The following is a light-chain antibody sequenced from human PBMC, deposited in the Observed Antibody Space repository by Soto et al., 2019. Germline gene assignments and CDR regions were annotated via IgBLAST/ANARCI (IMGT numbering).Light chain of an antibody. Sequence: EIVLTQSPGTLSLSPGERATLSCRASQSVSSSSLAWYQQKPGQAPRLLIFGASSRATDIPDRFSGSGSGTDFTLTISRLEPEDFAVYYCQQYGSFRYTFGQGTKLEIK. CDR1: QSVSSSS. CDR2: GAS. V-gene: IGKV3-20*01. CDR3: QQYGSFRYT. J-gene: IGKJ2*01.